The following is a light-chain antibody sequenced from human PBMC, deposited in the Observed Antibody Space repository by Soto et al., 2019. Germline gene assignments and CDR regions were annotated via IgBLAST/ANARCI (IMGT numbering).Light chain of an antibody. Sequence: QSALTQPASVSGSPGQSITISCTGTSSDLGGYNFVSWYQHHPGKAPKLMIYQVSNRPSGVSNRFSGSKSGNTASLTISGLQAEDEADYYCCSYTSSSPCVFGTGTKLTVL. V-gene: IGLV2-14*01. CDR2: QVS. J-gene: IGLJ1*01. CDR1: SSDLGGYNF. CDR3: CSYTSSSPCV.